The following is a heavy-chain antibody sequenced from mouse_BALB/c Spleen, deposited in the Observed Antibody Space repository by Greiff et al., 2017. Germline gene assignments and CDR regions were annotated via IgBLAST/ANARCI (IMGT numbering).Heavy chain of an antibody. V-gene: IGHV1-5*01. D-gene: IGHD2-1*01. CDR3: TKVRNYPFDY. CDR2: IYPGNSDT. J-gene: IGHJ2*01. CDR1: GYSFTSYW. Sequence: VQLQQSGTVLARPGASVKMSCKASGYSFTSYWMHWVKQRPGQGLEWIGAIYPGNSDTSYNQKFKGKAKLTAVTSASTAYMELSSLTNEDSAVYYCTKVRNYPFDYWGQGTTLTVSS.